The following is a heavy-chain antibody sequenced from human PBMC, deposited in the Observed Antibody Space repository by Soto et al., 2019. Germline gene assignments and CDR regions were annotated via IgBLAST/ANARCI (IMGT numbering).Heavy chain of an antibody. D-gene: IGHD6-19*01. Sequence: GGSLRLSCAASGFTFRSFTMNWVRQAPGKGLEWVSTISSNSAYIYYTDALRGRFTISRDNAKNSLHLQMNSLRAEDTAVYYCTREQWLREGYFYAMDVWGQGTTVTVSS. V-gene: IGHV3-21*01. CDR2: ISSNSAYI. CDR3: TREQWLREGYFYAMDV. J-gene: IGHJ6*02. CDR1: GFTFRSFT.